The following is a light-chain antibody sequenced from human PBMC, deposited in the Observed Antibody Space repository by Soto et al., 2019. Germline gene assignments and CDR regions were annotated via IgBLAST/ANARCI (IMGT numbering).Light chain of an antibody. Sequence: QSVLTQPASVSGSPGQSITISCTGTSSDVGGYNYVSWFQQHPGKAPKLMIYEVSNRPSGVSNRFSGSKSGNTASLTISGLQAEDEADYYCSSYTSRSTRVFGTGTQLTVL. CDR2: EVS. V-gene: IGLV2-14*01. CDR3: SSYTSRSTRV. J-gene: IGLJ1*01. CDR1: SSDVGGYNY.